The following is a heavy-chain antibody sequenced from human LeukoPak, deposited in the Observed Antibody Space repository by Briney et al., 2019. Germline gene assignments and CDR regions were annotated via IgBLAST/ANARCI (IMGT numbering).Heavy chain of an antibody. V-gene: IGHV3-23*01. J-gene: IGHJ4*02. CDR1: GFTFSNYA. Sequence: GGSLRLSCAASGFTFSNYAMTWVRQAPGKRLEWLSSITGSGDGTYYADSVRGRFTISRDNSENTLYLQLDSLRAEDTAVYFCVKGFVHPTYYFDYWGQGTLVTVSS. CDR2: ITGSGDGT. D-gene: IGHD3-10*01. CDR3: VKGFVHPTYYFDY.